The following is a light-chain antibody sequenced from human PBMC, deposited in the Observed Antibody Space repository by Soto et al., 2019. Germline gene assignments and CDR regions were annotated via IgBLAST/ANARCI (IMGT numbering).Light chain of an antibody. CDR3: CSYAGSYRDV. V-gene: IGLV2-11*01. CDR1: XXDVGGYNY. CDR2: DVS. Sequence: QSALTQPRSVSGSPGQSVTISCTGXXXDVGGYNYVSWYQQHPGKAPKLMIYDVSKRPSGVPDRFSGSKSGNTASLTISGLQAEDEADYYCCSYAGSYRDVFGTGTKLTVL. J-gene: IGLJ1*01.